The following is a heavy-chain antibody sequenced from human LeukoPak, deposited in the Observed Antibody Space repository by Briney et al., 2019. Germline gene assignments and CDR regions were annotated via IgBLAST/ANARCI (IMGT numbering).Heavy chain of an antibody. V-gene: IGHV3-30*04. CDR1: GFTFSSYA. D-gene: IGHD2-15*01. CDR3: ARDRIVVVVAALHVGFDP. CDR2: ISYDGSNK. J-gene: IGHJ5*02. Sequence: GGSLRLSCAASGFTFSSYAMHWVRQAPGKWLEWVAVISYDGSNKYYADSVKGRFTISRDNSKNTLYLQMNSLRAEDTAVYYCARDRIVVVVAALHVGFDPWGQGTLVTVSS.